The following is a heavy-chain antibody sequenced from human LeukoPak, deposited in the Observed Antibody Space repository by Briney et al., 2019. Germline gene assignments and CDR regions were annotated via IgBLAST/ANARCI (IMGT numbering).Heavy chain of an antibody. J-gene: IGHJ5*02. D-gene: IGHD2-2*01. Sequence: SETLSLTCTVSGGSISSSSYSWGWIRQPPGKGLEWIGSIYYSGSTYYNPSLKSRVTISVDTSKNQFSLKLSSVTAADTAVYYCARHRPNFYCSSTSCYDDWFDPWGQGTLVTVSS. CDR1: GGSISSSSYS. CDR2: IYYSGST. V-gene: IGHV4-39*01. CDR3: ARHRPNFYCSSTSCYDDWFDP.